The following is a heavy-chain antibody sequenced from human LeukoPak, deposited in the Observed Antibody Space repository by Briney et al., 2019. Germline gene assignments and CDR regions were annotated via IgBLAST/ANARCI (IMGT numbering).Heavy chain of an antibody. V-gene: IGHV1-46*01. J-gene: IGHJ5*02. D-gene: IGHD6-19*01. CDR1: GYTFTSYY. CDR2: INPSGGST. CDR3: ARGGPDSSGTLNWFDP. Sequence: ASVKVSCKASGYTFTSYYMHWVRQAPGQGLEWMGIINPSGGSTSYAQKFQGRVTMTRDMSTSTVYMELSSLRSEDTVVYYCARGGPDSSGTLNWFDPWGQGTLVTVSS.